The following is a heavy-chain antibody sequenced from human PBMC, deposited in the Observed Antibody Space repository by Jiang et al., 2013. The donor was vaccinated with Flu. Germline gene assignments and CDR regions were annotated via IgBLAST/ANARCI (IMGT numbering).Heavy chain of an antibody. Sequence: VESGGGLVQPGGSLRLSCAASGFTFSSYSMNWVRQAPGKGLEWVSYISSSSTIYYADSVKGRFTISRDNAKNSLYLQMNSLRDEDTAVYYCARGCGGDCYSFLSDWYFDLWGRGTLVTVSS. CDR2: ISSSSTI. J-gene: IGHJ2*01. CDR3: ARGCGGDCYSFLSDWYFDL. D-gene: IGHD2-21*02. CDR1: GFTFSSYS. V-gene: IGHV3-48*02.